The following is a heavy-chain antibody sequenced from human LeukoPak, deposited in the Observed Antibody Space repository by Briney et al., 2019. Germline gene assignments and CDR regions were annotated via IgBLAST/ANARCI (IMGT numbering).Heavy chain of an antibody. D-gene: IGHD3-3*01. V-gene: IGHV1-18*04. J-gene: IGHJ4*02. CDR2: ISAYNGNT. Sequence: ASVKVSCKASGYTFTGYYMHWVRQAPGQGLEWMGWISAYNGNTNYAQKLQGRVTMTTDTSTSTAYMELRSLRSDDTAVYYCARAYYDFWSGSLSFGYWGQGTLVTVSS. CDR3: ARAYYDFWSGSLSFGY. CDR1: GYTFTGYY.